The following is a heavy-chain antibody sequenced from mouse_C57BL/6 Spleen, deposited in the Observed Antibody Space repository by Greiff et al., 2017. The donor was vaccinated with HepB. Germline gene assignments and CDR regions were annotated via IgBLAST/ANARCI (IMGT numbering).Heavy chain of an antibody. CDR2: ISDGGSYT. J-gene: IGHJ2*01. CDR1: GFTFSSYA. Sequence: DVKLVESGGGLVKPGGSLKLSCAASGFTFSSYAMSWVRQTPEKRLEWVATISDGGSYTYYPDNVKGRFTISRDNAKNNLYLQMSHLKSEDTAMYYCARLTTVPYFDYWGQGTTLTVSS. D-gene: IGHD1-1*01. CDR3: ARLTTVPYFDY. V-gene: IGHV5-4*03.